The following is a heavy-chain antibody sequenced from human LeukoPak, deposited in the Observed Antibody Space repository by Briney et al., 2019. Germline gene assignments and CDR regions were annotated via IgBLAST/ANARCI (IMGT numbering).Heavy chain of an antibody. CDR2: IYYSGST. CDR3: ANSPGYSSGWYISFDY. D-gene: IGHD6-19*01. V-gene: IGHV4-59*11. Sequence: SETLSFTCTVSGGSISSHYWSWIRQPPGKGLEWIGYIYYSGSTNYNPSLKSRVTISVDASKNQFSLKLSSVTAADTAVYYCANSPGYSSGWYISFDYWGQGTLVTVSS. CDR1: GGSISSHY. J-gene: IGHJ4*02.